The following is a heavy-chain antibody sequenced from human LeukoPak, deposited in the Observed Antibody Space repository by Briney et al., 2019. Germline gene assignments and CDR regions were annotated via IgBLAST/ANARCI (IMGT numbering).Heavy chain of an antibody. CDR1: GFTFRDFW. CDR2: IKYDGDEE. D-gene: IGHD6-13*01. J-gene: IGHJ4*02. Sequence: GGSLRLSCAASGFTFRDFWMSWMRQAPGKGLEWVANIKYDGDEEYYVDSVKGRFTISRDNAKNSLYLQLNSLKVEDTAVYYCRSGGAAPGAFDNWGQGTLVTVSP. CDR3: RSGGAAPGAFDN. V-gene: IGHV3-7*01.